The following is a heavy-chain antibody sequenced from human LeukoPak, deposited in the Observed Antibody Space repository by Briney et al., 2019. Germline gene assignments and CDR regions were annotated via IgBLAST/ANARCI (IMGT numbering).Heavy chain of an antibody. D-gene: IGHD2-15*01. CDR2: IYYSGST. J-gene: IGHJ5*02. CDR3: ARRCSGGSCYWFDP. CDR1: GGSISSYY. Sequence: SETLSLTCTVSGGSISSYYWSWIRQPPGKGLEWIGYIYYSGSTNYNPSLKSRVTISVDTSKNQFSLKLSSVTAADTAVYYCARRCSGGSCYWFDPWGQGTLVTVSS. V-gene: IGHV4-59*01.